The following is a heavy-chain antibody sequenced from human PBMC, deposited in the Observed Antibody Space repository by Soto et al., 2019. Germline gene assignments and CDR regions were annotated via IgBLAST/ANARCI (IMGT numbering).Heavy chain of an antibody. Sequence: SQTLSLTCAIAGDSVSRNSAAWNRIRQSPSRGLEWLGRIYYRSKWFHDYAASVESRMAINPDTSRNQFSLQLNYVTPEDTAVYYCARVHCSAGTCLDGLDFWGQGTTVTVSS. CDR3: ARVHCSAGTCLDGLDF. CDR1: GDSVSRNSAA. D-gene: IGHD2-15*01. CDR2: IYYRSKWFH. J-gene: IGHJ6*02. V-gene: IGHV6-1*01.